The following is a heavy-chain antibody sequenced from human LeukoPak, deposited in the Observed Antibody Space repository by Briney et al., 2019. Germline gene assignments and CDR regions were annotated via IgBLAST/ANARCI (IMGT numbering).Heavy chain of an antibody. J-gene: IGHJ4*02. Sequence: SETLSLTCSVSGDSIRTTSYYWDWIRQAPGKGLEWIGTVFYAGTTYYSPSLKSRITISVDTSKNQFSLKLSSVTAADTAVYYCARQVLLSFGKWGQGAPVTVSS. D-gene: IGHD3-3*01. V-gene: IGHV4-39*01. CDR1: GDSIRTTSYY. CDR2: VFYAGTT. CDR3: ARQVLLSFGK.